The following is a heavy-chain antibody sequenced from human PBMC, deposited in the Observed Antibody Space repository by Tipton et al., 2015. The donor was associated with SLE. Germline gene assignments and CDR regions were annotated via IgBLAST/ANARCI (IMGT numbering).Heavy chain of an antibody. D-gene: IGHD5/OR15-5a*01. CDR3: ARGRPELTVSTTTYYMDV. CDR2: INVGNGDT. V-gene: IGHV1-3*03. CDR1: GYTFTHYG. Sequence: QLVQSGAEVKKPGASVKVSCKASGYTFTHYGIHWVRQATGQRLEYMGWINVGNGDTKYSQELQGRITITRDTSANTAYMELSSLTSEDMAVYFCARGRPELTVSTTTYYMDVWGKGAMVTVTS. J-gene: IGHJ6*03.